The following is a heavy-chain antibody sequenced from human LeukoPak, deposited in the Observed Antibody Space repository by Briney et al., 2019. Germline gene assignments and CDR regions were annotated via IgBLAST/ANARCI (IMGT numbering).Heavy chain of an antibody. CDR3: AKAHYYYDSSGYYEEHYYFDY. CDR1: RFTFSRFA. Sequence: HPGGSLRLLCAASRFTFSRFALNWVRLAPGKGLEWVSAISGSGGSTYDADSVKGRFIISRDNSKNTLYLQMNSLRAEDTAVYYCAKAHYYYDSSGYYEEHYYFDYWGQGTLVTVSS. D-gene: IGHD3-22*01. V-gene: IGHV3-23*01. CDR2: ISGSGGST. J-gene: IGHJ4*02.